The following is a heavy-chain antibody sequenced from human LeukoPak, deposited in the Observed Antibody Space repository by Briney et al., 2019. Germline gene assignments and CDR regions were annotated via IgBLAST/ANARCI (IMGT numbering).Heavy chain of an antibody. J-gene: IGHJ4*02. CDR1: GFTFSSYA. Sequence: GGSLRLSCAASGFTFSSYAMSWVRQAPRKGLEWVSAISGSGGSTYYADSVKGRFTISRDNTENSLFLQMNRLTAEDTAVYYCTRDRGYSGYAHGYWGQGSLVTVSS. D-gene: IGHD5-12*01. CDR3: TRDRGYSGYAHGY. CDR2: ISGSGGST. V-gene: IGHV3-23*01.